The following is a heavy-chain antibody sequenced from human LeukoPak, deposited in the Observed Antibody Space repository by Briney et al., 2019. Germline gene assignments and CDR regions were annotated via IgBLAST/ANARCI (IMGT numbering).Heavy chain of an antibody. CDR2: ISGSGGST. Sequence: GGSLRLSCAASGFTFSSYAVSWVRQAPGKGLEWVSAISGSGGSTYYADSVKGRFTISRDNSKNTLYLQMNSLRAEDTAVYYCAIILYYYDSSGYEYWGQGTLVTVSS. J-gene: IGHJ4*02. CDR1: GFTFSSYA. D-gene: IGHD3-22*01. CDR3: AIILYYYDSSGYEY. V-gene: IGHV3-23*01.